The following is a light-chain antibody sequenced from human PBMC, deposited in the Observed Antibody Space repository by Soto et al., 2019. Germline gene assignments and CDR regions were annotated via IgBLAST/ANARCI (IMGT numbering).Light chain of an antibody. Sequence: QSALAQPASVSGSPGQSITISCTGTNSDVGGFSYVSWYQQHPDKAPKLIIFEVTDRPSGVSNRFSGSKSGNTASLTISGLQSEDEAEYYCCSYTSRSTLVFGGGTKVTVL. J-gene: IGLJ2*01. CDR1: NSDVGGFSY. CDR3: CSYTSRSTLV. CDR2: EVT. V-gene: IGLV2-14*01.